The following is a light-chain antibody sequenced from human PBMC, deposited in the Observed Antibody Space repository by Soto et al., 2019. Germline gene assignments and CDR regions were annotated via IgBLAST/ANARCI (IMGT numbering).Light chain of an antibody. CDR1: QNVLSTSNNRNY. J-gene: IGKJ1*01. V-gene: IGKV4-1*01. CDR2: WAS. Sequence: DIVMTQSPDSLAVSLGERATINCKSSQNVLSTSNNRNYLAWYQHKPGQPPQLLVSWASTRDSAVPDRLSGSGSGTDFTLTISSLQAEDAAVYYCQQYYTTPHTFGQGTKVEI. CDR3: QQYYTTPHT.